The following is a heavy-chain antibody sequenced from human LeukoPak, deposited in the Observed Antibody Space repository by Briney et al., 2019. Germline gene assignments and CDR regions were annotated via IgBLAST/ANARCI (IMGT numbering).Heavy chain of an antibody. J-gene: IGHJ4*02. CDR2: INPNSGGT. D-gene: IGHD6-13*01. CDR1: GYTFTGYY. V-gene: IGHV1-2*04. CDR3: ARESSSSWYYFDY. Sequence: ASVKVSCKASGYTFTGYYMHWVRQAPGQGLEWMGWINPNSGGTNYAQRFQGWVTMTRDTSISTAYMGLSRLRSDDTVVYYCARESSSSWYYFDYWGQGTLVTVSS.